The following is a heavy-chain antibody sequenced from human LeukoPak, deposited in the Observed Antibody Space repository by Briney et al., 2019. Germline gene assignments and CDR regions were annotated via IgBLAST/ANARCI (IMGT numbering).Heavy chain of an antibody. CDR1: GFIVSSNY. Sequence: PGRSLRLSCAASGFIVSSNYMSWVRQAPGKGLEWVSVIYSGGSTYYADSVKGRFTISRDNSKNTLYLQMNSLRAEDPAVYYCARDHGGMDVWGQGTTVTASS. CDR3: ARDHGGMDV. J-gene: IGHJ6*02. V-gene: IGHV3-53*01. CDR2: IYSGGST.